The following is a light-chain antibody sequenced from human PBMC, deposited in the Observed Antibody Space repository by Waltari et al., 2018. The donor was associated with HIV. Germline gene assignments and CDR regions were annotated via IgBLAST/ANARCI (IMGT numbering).Light chain of an antibody. CDR3: QQYDSSPWT. V-gene: IGKV3-20*01. J-gene: IGKJ1*01. CDR1: QSVSSSY. Sequence: EIVLTQSPGTLSLSPGERATLSCRASQSVSSSYLAWYQQKLGQAPRLLIYGASSRATGIADRFSGSGSGTDFSLTISRLEPEDFAVYYCQQYDSSPWTFGQGTKVEIK. CDR2: GAS.